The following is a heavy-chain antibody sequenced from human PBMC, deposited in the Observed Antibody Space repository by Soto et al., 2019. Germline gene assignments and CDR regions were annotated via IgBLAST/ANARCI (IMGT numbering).Heavy chain of an antibody. J-gene: IGHJ1*01. CDR3: ARHSGVAEDGTD. D-gene: IGHD6-13*01. CDR2: IYPGDSDT. V-gene: IGHV5-51*01. Sequence: GESLKISCKGSGYSFTTNWIGWVRQMPGKGLEWMGVIYPGDSDTRYSPSFQGQVAISADKSINTAYLQWSSLKASDTAMYYCARHSGVAEDGTDWGQGTVLTVSS. CDR1: GYSFTTNW.